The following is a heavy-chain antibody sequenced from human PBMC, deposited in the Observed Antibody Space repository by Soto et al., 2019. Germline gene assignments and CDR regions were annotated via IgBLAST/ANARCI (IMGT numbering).Heavy chain of an antibody. J-gene: IGHJ2*01. CDR1: GYTFASYG. V-gene: IGHV1-18*01. D-gene: IGHD6-13*01. Sequence: QVQLVQSGAEVKKPGASVKVSCKASGYTFASYGISWVRQAPGQGLEWMGWISAYNGNTNYAQKLQGRVTMTTDTSTSTAYMELRSLRSDDTGVYYCASGVTSSNYNWYFDLWGRGTLVTVSS. CDR3: ASGVTSSNYNWYFDL. CDR2: ISAYNGNT.